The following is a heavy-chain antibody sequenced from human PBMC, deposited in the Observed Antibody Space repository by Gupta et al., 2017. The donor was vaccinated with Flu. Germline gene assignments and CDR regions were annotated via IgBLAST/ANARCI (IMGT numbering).Heavy chain of an antibody. CDR2: ISSDSTYM. CDR3: ARDSRYCSGGSCYALRWASDH. D-gene: IGHD2-15*01. J-gene: IGHJ4*02. Sequence: EWVSSISSDSTYMYYADSVKCRFTISRDNAKNSLYLQMNSLRAEDTAVYYCARDSRYCSGGSCYALRWASDHWGQGTMVTGSS. V-gene: IGHV3-21*01.